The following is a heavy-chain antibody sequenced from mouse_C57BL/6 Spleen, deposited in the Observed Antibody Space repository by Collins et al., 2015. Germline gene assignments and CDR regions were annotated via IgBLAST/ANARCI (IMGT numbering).Heavy chain of an antibody. J-gene: IGHJ2*01. D-gene: IGHD2-3*01. CDR1: GYTFTSYW. CDR2: IHPNSGST. CDR3: ARPYDGFHFDY. Sequence: QVQLQQPGAELVKPGASVKLSCKASGYTFTSYWMHWVKQRPGQGLEWIGMIHPNSGSTNYNEKFKSKATLTVDKSSSTAYMQLSSLTSEDSAVYYCARPYDGFHFDYWGQGTTLTVSS. V-gene: IGHV1-64*01.